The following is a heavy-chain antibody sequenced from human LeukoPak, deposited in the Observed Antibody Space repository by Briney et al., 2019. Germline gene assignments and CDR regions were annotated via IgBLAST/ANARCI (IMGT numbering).Heavy chain of an antibody. CDR3: ARVGVNYYDSSGYQINYFDY. D-gene: IGHD3-22*01. J-gene: IGHJ4*02. CDR2: IYYSGST. CDR1: GGSISSYY. V-gene: IGHV4-59*01. Sequence: SETLSLTCTVSGGSISSYYWSWIRQPPGKGLEWIGYIYYSGSTNYNPSLKSRVAISVDTSKNQFSLKLSSVTAADTAVYYCARVGVNYYDSSGYQINYFDYWGQGTLVTVSS.